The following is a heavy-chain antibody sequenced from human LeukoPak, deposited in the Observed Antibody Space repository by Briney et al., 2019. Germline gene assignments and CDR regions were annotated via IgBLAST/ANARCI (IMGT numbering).Heavy chain of an antibody. CDR1: GGSISSYY. Sequence: SETLSLTCTVSGGSISSYYWSWIRQPPGKGLEWIGYIYYSGSTNYNPSLKSRVTISVDTSKNQFSLRLSSVTAADTAVYYCARIFPVAGNDYWGQGTLVTVSS. CDR2: IYYSGST. V-gene: IGHV4-59*01. D-gene: IGHD6-19*01. CDR3: ARIFPVAGNDY. J-gene: IGHJ4*02.